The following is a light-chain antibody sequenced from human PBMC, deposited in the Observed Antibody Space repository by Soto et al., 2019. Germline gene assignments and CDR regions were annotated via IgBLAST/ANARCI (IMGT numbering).Light chain of an antibody. V-gene: IGKV3-20*01. Sequence: EIVLTQSPGTLSLSPGERATLSCRASQSVSSSYLAWYQQKPGQAPRLFIYSTSSRATGIPDRFSGSGSGTDFTLTISRLEPEDFAVYYCQQYGISSWTFGQGTKVEIK. CDR3: QQYGISSWT. CDR2: STS. CDR1: QSVSSSY. J-gene: IGKJ1*01.